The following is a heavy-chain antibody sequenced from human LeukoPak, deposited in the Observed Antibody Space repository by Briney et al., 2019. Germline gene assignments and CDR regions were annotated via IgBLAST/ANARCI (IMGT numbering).Heavy chain of an antibody. V-gene: IGHV3-21*01. CDR1: GFTFSSYS. CDR2: ISSSSSYI. D-gene: IGHD2-8*01. CDR3: ARVYPPHCTNGVCYIPEVDYYYYGMDV. Sequence: KPGGSLRLSCAASGFTFSSYSMNWVRQAPGKGLEWVSSISSSSSYIYYADSVKGRFTISRDNAKNSLYLQMNSLRAEDTAVYYCARVYPPHCTNGVCYIPEVDYYYYGMDVWGQGTTVTVSS. J-gene: IGHJ6*02.